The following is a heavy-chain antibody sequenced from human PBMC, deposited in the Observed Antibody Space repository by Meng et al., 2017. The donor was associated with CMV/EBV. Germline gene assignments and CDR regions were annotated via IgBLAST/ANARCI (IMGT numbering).Heavy chain of an antibody. D-gene: IGHD7-27*01. CDR1: GYSISSGYY. CDR2: IYHSGGT. CDR3: ATENFSPGDHRLFDY. Sequence: GSLRLSCTVSGYSISSGYYWGWIRQPPGKGLEWIGSIYHSGGTYYNPSLKSRVTISVDTSKNQFSLKLSSVTAADTAVYYCATENFSPGDHRLFDYWGQGTLVTVSS. V-gene: IGHV4-38-2*02. J-gene: IGHJ4*02.